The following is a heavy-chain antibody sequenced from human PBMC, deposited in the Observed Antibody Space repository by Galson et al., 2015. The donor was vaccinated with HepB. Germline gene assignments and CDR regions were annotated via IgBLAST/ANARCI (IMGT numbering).Heavy chain of an antibody. CDR1: GFTFSSYW. D-gene: IGHD1-26*01. J-gene: IGHJ3*02. V-gene: IGHV3-7*03. CDR2: IKQDGSEK. CDR3: ARCEWELLDAFEI. Sequence: SLRLSCAASGFTFSSYWMSWVRQAPGKGLEWVANIKQDGSEKYYVDSVKGRFTISRDNAKNSLYLQMNSLRAEDTAVYYCARCEWELLDAFEIWGQGTMVTVSS.